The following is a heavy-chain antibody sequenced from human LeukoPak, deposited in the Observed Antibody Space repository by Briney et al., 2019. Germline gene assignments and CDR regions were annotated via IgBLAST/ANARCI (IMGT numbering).Heavy chain of an antibody. D-gene: IGHD6-19*01. J-gene: IGHJ4*02. Sequence: SETLSLTCAVYGGSFSGYYWSWIRQPPGKGLEWIGEINHSGSTNYNPSLKSRVTISVDTSKNQFSLKLSSVTAADTAVYYCAKGRGYSSGWYEYNFDYWGQGTLVTVSS. CDR2: INHSGST. V-gene: IGHV4-34*01. CDR1: GGSFSGYY. CDR3: AKGRGYSSGWYEYNFDY.